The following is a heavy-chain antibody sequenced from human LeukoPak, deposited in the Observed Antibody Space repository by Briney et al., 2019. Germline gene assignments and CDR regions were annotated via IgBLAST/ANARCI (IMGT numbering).Heavy chain of an antibody. CDR2: IYYSGST. J-gene: IGHJ4*02. D-gene: IGHD4-17*01. V-gene: IGHV4-39*01. CDR1: GGSISSSSYY. Sequence: PSETLSLTCTVSGGSISSSSYYWGWIRQPPGKGLEWIGSIYYSGSTYYNPSLKSRVAIFVDTSKNQFSLKVTSMTAADTAVYYCARHLYNIGDYPYYFDYWGQGTLVTVS. CDR3: ARHLYNIGDYPYYFDY.